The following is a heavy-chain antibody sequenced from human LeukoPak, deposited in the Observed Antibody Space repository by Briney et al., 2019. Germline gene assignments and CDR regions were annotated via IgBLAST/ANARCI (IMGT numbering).Heavy chain of an antibody. CDR3: ATDGYYDSSGYYYVLDY. D-gene: IGHD3-22*01. CDR1: GYTLTELS. CDR2: FDPEDGET. Sequence: ASVKVSCKVSGYTLTELSMHWVRQAPGKGLEWMGGFDPEDGETIYAQKFQGRVTMTEDTSTDTAYMELSSLRSEDTAVYYCATDGYYDSSGYYYVLDYWGQGTLVTVSS. V-gene: IGHV1-24*01. J-gene: IGHJ4*02.